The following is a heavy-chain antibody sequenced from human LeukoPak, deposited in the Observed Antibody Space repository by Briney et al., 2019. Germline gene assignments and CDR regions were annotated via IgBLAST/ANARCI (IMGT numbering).Heavy chain of an antibody. CDR2: IYHSGST. J-gene: IGHJ4*02. Sequence: SGTLSLTCAVSGGSISSRNWWSWVRQPPGKGLEWIGEIYHSGSTNYNPSLKTRVTISVDTSKNQFSLKLSSVTAADTAVYYCARLRSPGDFDYWGQGTLVTVSS. D-gene: IGHD1-26*01. CDR3: ARLRSPGDFDY. CDR1: GGSISSRNW. V-gene: IGHV4-4*02.